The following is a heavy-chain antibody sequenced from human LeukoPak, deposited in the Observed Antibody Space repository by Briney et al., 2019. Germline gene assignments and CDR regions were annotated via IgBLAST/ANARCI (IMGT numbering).Heavy chain of an antibody. CDR3: ARHAAVAGTAFDY. D-gene: IGHD6-19*01. V-gene: IGHV4-59*08. J-gene: IGHJ4*02. Sequence: SETLSLTCTVSGGPLTSHYWSWIRQPPGKGLEWIGYVYYSGSTHYNPSLKSRVAISVDTSKNQFSLKLTSVTAADTAVYYCARHAAVAGTAFDYWGQGILVTVSS. CDR1: GGPLTSHY. CDR2: VYYSGST.